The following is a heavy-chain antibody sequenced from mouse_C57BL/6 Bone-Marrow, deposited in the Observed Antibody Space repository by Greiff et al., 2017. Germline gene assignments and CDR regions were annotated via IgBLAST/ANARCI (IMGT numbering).Heavy chain of an antibody. V-gene: IGHV3-6*01. Sequence: EVKLQESGPGLVKPSQSLSLTCSVTGYSITSGYYWNWIRQFPGNKLEWMGYISYDGSNNYNPSLKNRISITRDTSKNQFFLKLNSVTTEDTATYYCAREKVYYGSSYWYFDVWGTGTTVTVSS. CDR1: GYSITSGYY. D-gene: IGHD1-1*01. J-gene: IGHJ1*03. CDR3: AREKVYYGSSYWYFDV. CDR2: ISYDGSN.